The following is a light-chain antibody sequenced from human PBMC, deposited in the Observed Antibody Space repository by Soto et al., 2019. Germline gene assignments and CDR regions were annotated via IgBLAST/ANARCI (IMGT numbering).Light chain of an antibody. CDR1: QSISSW. CDR2: DAS. V-gene: IGKV1-33*01. J-gene: IGKJ5*01. CDR3: QQYENLPIT. Sequence: DIQLTQSPSTLSASVGDRVTITCRASQSISSWLAWYQQKPGKPPKLLIYDASNLQPGVPSRFSGSGSGTDFTFTISSLLPEDIGTYYCQQYENLPITFGQGTRLEIK.